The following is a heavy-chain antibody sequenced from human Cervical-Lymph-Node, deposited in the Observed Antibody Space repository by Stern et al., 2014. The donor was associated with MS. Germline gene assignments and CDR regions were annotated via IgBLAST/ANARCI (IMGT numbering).Heavy chain of an antibody. D-gene: IGHD1-26*01. CDR3: ARREVFFYYGLDV. CDR2: VYHSGTT. CDR1: GGSIITSNW. Sequence: QLQLQESGPGLVKPSGTLSLTCTVSGGSIITSNWWIWVRQPRGKGLEWIGEVYHSGTTNYNPSLKSRVTMSVDRSKNQFSLRLTSVTAADTAVYYCARREVFFYYGLDVWGQGTAVTVSS. V-gene: IGHV4-4*02. J-gene: IGHJ6*02.